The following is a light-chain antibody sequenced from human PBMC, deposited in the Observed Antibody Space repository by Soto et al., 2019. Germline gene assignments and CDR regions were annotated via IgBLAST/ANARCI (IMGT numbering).Light chain of an antibody. CDR3: SSYTNSSTLVG. CDR1: SSDVGGYNF. V-gene: IGLV2-14*01. J-gene: IGLJ2*01. CDR2: EVS. Sequence: QSVLTQPASVSGSPGQSITISCTGTSSDVGGYNFVSWHQHHPGKAPKLIIYEVSNRPSGVSNRFSASKSGNTASLTISGLQAEDEADYYCSSYTNSSTLVGFGGGTKLTVL.